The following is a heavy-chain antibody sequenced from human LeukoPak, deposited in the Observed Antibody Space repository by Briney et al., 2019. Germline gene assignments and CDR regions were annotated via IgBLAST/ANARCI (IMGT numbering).Heavy chain of an antibody. CDR1: GFIFSTYW. CDR3: VRGFDGYFGFDL. Sequence: GGSLRLSCAGSGFIFSTYWMSWVRLAPGKGLEWVANINQDGSETFYVGSVKGRFTISRDNGKNSMFVQMDSLRAEDTAVYYCVRGFDGYFGFDLWGQGTMVTVSS. CDR2: INQDGSET. V-gene: IGHV3-7*05. D-gene: IGHD5-24*01. J-gene: IGHJ3*01.